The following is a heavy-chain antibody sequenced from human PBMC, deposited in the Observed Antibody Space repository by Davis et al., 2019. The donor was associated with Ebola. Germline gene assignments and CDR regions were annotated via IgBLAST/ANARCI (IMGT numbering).Heavy chain of an antibody. CDR1: GFTFSSYS. CDR2: ISSSSTI. D-gene: IGHD2-15*01. CDR3: ARGPLDIVVVVAATPFVYFDY. J-gene: IGHJ4*02. V-gene: IGHV3-48*02. Sequence: PGGSLRLSCAASGFTFSSYSMNWVRQAPGKGLEWVSYISSSSTIYYADSVKGRFTISRDNAKNSLYLQMNSLRDEDTAVYYCARGPLDIVVVVAATPFVYFDYWGQGTLVTVSS.